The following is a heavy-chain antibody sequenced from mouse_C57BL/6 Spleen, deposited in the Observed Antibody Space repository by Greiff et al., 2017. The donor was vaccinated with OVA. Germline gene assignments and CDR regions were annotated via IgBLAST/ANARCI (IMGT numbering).Heavy chain of an antibody. CDR2: IYPRSGNT. Sequence: QVHVKQSGAELARPGASVKLSCKASGYTFTSYGISWVKQRTGQGLEWIGEIYPRSGNTYYNEKFKGKATLTADKSSSTAYMELRSLTSEDSAVYFCARVGTAQVAWFAYWGQGTLVTVSA. V-gene: IGHV1-81*01. J-gene: IGHJ3*01. CDR1: GYTFTSYG. D-gene: IGHD3-2*02. CDR3: ARVGTAQVAWFAY.